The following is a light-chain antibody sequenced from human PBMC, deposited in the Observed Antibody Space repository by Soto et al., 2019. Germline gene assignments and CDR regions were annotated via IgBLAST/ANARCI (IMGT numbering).Light chain of an antibody. CDR3: QHYNSYSEA. CDR2: KAS. Sequence: DIQMTQSTCTLSGSVGDRVTITCRASQTISSWLAWYQQKPGKAPKLLIYKASTLKSGVPSRFSGSGSGTEFTLTISSLQPDDFATYYCQHYNSYSEALGQGTKVDTK. V-gene: IGKV1-5*03. CDR1: QTISSW. J-gene: IGKJ1*01.